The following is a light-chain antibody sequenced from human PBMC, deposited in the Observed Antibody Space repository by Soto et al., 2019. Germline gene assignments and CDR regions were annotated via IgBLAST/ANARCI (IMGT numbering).Light chain of an antibody. J-gene: IGKJ5*01. CDR3: QQYNNWPWIT. V-gene: IGKV3-15*01. Sequence: EIVMTQSPATLSVSPGERATLSFRASQSVSSNLAWYQQKPGHAPRLLIYGASTRATGIPARFSGSGSGTEFTLTISSLQSEDFAVYYCQQYNNWPWITFGQGTRLEIK. CDR2: GAS. CDR1: QSVSSN.